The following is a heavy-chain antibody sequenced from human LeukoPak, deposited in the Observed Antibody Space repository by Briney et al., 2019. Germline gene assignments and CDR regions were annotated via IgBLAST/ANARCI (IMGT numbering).Heavy chain of an antibody. D-gene: IGHD1-26*01. Sequence: SETLSLTCAVYGGSLNGYYWSWIRQPPGRGLEWIGEGNHNGGTKYNPSLKSRVTISADSSKNQFSLKLSSVTAADTAVYYCAKNGQSGFSFDPWGQGTLVTVSS. V-gene: IGHV4-34*01. CDR3: AKNGQSGFSFDP. CDR2: GNHNGGT. J-gene: IGHJ5*02. CDR1: GGSLNGYY.